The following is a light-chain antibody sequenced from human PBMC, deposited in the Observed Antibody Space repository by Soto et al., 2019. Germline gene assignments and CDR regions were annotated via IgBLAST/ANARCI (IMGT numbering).Light chain of an antibody. CDR3: QQYYSTPLT. V-gene: IGKV4-1*01. J-gene: IGKJ4*01. CDR1: QSVLYSSNNKNY. Sequence: DIVMTQSPDSLAVSLGERATINCKSSQSVLYSSNNKNYLAGYQQKPGQPPKLLIYWASTREFGVPDRFSGSGSGTDFTLTISCLQAEDVAVYYCQQYYSTPLTFGGGTKLEIK. CDR2: WAS.